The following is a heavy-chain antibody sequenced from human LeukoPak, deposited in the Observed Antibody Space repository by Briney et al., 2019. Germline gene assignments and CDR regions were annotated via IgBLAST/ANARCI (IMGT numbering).Heavy chain of an antibody. CDR1: GFTFSSYS. CDR3: ARETPDSSGWD. Sequence: GGSLRLSCAASGFTFSSYSMNWVRQAPGKGLEWVANIKQDGSHKNYVDSVKGRFTISRDNAKNSLYLQMNSLRVEDTAIYYCARETPDSSGWDWGQGTLVTVSS. CDR2: IKQDGSHK. D-gene: IGHD6-19*01. V-gene: IGHV3-7*01. J-gene: IGHJ4*02.